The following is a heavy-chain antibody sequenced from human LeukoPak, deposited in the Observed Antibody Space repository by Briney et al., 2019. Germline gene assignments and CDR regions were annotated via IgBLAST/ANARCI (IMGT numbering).Heavy chain of an antibody. CDR3: ARESPWTVRGFDP. J-gene: IGHJ5*02. Sequence: PSETLSLTCAVSGGSISSGGYSWSWIRQPPGKGLEWIGYIYHSGSTYYSPSLKSRVTISVDRSKNQFSLKLSSVTAADTAVYYCARESPWTVRGFDPWGQGTLVTVSS. CDR1: GGSISSGGYS. CDR2: IYHSGST. V-gene: IGHV4-30-2*01. D-gene: IGHD3-10*01.